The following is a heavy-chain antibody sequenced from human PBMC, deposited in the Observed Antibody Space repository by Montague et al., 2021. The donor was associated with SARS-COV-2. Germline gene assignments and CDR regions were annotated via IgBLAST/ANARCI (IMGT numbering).Heavy chain of an antibody. CDR2: MSYSGSA. CDR3: ARTSDPSNFDSTGYYGAFDV. CDR1: GATISSDY. J-gene: IGHJ3*01. V-gene: IGHV4-59*01. Sequence: SETLSLTCTVSGATISSDYWSWIRQSPGKGLEWIGYMSYSGSATYNPSLESRVAISRDTSKNQFSLTLIPATAADTAIYYCARTSDPSNFDSTGYYGAFDVWGQGTTVIVS. D-gene: IGHD3-22*01.